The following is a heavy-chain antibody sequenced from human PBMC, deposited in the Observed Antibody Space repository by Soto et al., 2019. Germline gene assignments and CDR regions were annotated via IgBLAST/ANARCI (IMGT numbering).Heavy chain of an antibody. V-gene: IGHV3-15*01. CDR2: IKSKTDGGTT. CDR1: GFTFSNAW. CDR3: TTDFYGSGSYYKTSYYMDV. J-gene: IGHJ6*03. D-gene: IGHD3-10*01. Sequence: ESGGGLVKPGGSLRLSCAASGFTFSNAWMSWVRQAPGKGLEWVGRIKSKTDGGTTDYAAPVKGRFTISRDDSKNTLYLQMNSLKTEDTAVYYCTTDFYGSGSYYKTSYYMDVWGKGTTVTVSS.